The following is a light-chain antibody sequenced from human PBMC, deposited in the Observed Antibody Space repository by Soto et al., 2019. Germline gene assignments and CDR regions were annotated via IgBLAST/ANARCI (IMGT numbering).Light chain of an antibody. CDR1: QSVSSY. CDR2: DAS. J-gene: IGKJ1*01. Sequence: ETVLTQSPATLSMSPGERAALSCRASQSVSSYLAWYQQKPGQAPRLLIYDASNRATGIPARFSGSGSGTDFTLTISSLEPEDFAVYYCQQRGSWPRTFGQGTKVEIK. CDR3: QQRGSWPRT. V-gene: IGKV3-11*01.